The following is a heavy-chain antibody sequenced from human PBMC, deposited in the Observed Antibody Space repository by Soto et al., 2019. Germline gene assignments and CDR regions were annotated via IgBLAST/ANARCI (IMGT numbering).Heavy chain of an antibody. J-gene: IGHJ4*02. CDR1: GGSISSGGYY. CDR2: IYYSGST. CDR3: AREFTFGHLDY. V-gene: IGHV4-31*03. D-gene: IGHD3-16*01. Sequence: TLSLTCTVSGGSISSGGYYWSWIRQHPGKGLEWIGYIYYSGSTYYNPSLKSRVTISVDTSKNQFSLKLSSVTAADTAVYYCAREFTFGHLDYWGQGTLVTVSS.